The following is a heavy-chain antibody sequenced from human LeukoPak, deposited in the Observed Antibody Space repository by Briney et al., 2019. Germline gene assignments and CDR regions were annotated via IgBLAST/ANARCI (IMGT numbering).Heavy chain of an antibody. CDR3: ARDERYYDISGYYGTNYY. D-gene: IGHD3-22*01. CDR2: INPNSGGT. CDR1: GYTFTGYY. Sequence: ASVKVSCKASGYTFTGYYMHWVRQAPGQGLEWMGWINPNSGGTNYAQKFQGKVTMTRDTSISTAYMELSRLRSDDTAVYYWARDERYYDISGYYGTNYYGGRGPLAPVS. J-gene: IGHJ4*02. V-gene: IGHV1-2*02.